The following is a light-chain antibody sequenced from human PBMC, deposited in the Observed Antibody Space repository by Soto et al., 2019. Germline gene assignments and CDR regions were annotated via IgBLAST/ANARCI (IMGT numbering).Light chain of an antibody. V-gene: IGKV1-12*01. J-gene: IGKJ5*01. CDR2: AAS. Sequence: DIQMTQSPSSVSASVGDRVTITCRASQSISSWLAWYQQKPGTVPKLLIYAASSLQSVVPSRFSGSGAGTEFTLTITSLQPEDFGTYYCQQGDSFPITFGQGTRLEI. CDR3: QQGDSFPIT. CDR1: QSISSW.